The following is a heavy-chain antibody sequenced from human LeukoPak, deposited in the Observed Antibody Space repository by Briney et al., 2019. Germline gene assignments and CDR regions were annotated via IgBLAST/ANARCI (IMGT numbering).Heavy chain of an antibody. CDR3: ASLLFSSEDY. D-gene: IGHD3-22*01. V-gene: IGHV3-48*04. CDR1: GFTFSNHG. Sequence: GGSLRLSCAASGFTFSNHGMNWVRQAPGKRPEWISYISSSSSLRHYAESVKGRFTISRDDAENLLYLQMNSLRAEDTAVYYCASLLFSSEDYWGQGTLVTVSS. CDR2: ISSSSSLR. J-gene: IGHJ4*02.